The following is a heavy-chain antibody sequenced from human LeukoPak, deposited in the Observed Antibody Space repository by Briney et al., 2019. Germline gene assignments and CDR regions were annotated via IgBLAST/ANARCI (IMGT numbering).Heavy chain of an antibody. CDR1: GGSISSGDYY. CDR3: ARVDTAMVTFDY. J-gene: IGHJ4*02. D-gene: IGHD5-18*01. CDR2: IYYSGST. V-gene: IGHV4-30-4*01. Sequence: SQTLPLTCTVSGGSISSGDYYWSWIRQPPGKGLEWIGYIYYSGSTYYNPSLKSRVTISVDTSKNQFSLKLSSVTAADTAVYYCARVDTAMVTFDYWGQGTLVTVSS.